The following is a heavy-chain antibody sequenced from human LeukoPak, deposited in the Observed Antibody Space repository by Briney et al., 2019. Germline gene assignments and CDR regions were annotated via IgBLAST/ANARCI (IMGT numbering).Heavy chain of an antibody. CDR2: IIPIFGTA. CDR3: AMTYYYDSSGYYKPEYYYYYGMDV. V-gene: IGHV1-69*13. D-gene: IGHD3-22*01. Sequence: APVKVSCKASGGTFSSYAISWVRQAPGQGLEWMGGIIPIFGTANYAQKFQGRVTITADESTSTAYMELSSLRSEDTAVYYCAMTYYYDSSGYYKPEYYYYYGMDVWGQGTTVTVSS. J-gene: IGHJ6*02. CDR1: GGTFSSYA.